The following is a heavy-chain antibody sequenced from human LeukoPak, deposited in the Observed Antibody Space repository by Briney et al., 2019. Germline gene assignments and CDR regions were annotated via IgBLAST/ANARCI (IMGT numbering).Heavy chain of an antibody. CDR2: IRYDGSNK. D-gene: IGHD2-15*01. J-gene: IGHJ4*02. Sequence: GGSLRLSCAASGFTFSSYGMHWVRQAPGKGLEWVAVIRYDGSNKYYADSVKGRFTISRDNSKNTLYLQMNSLRAEDTAVYYCARDRGHYFDYWGQGTLVTVSS. CDR1: GFTFSSYG. CDR3: ARDRGHYFDY. V-gene: IGHV3-33*01.